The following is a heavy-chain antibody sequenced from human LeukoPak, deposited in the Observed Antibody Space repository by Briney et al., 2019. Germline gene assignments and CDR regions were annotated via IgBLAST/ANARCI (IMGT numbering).Heavy chain of an antibody. Sequence: GASVKVSCKASGYTFTSYGISWVRQAPGQGLEWMGWISAYNGNTNYAQKLHGRVTMTTDTSTSTAYMELRSLRSDDTAVYYCARAEYYYGSGSYSLPNYYYYYYMDVWGKGTTVTVSS. V-gene: IGHV1-18*01. CDR1: GYTFTSYG. D-gene: IGHD3-10*01. CDR3: ARAEYYYGSGSYSLPNYYYYYYMDV. J-gene: IGHJ6*03. CDR2: ISAYNGNT.